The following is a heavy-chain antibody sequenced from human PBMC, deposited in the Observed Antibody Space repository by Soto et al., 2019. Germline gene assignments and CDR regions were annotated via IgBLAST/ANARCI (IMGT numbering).Heavy chain of an antibody. J-gene: IGHJ4*02. CDR2: IYHSGST. D-gene: IGHD3-9*01. CDR3: ARRQNILTGYYLDY. V-gene: IGHV4-30-2*01. Sequence: PSETLSLTCAVSGGSISSGGYSWSWIRQPPGKGLEWIGYIYHSGSTYYNPSLKSRGTISVDRSKNRFSLKLSSVTAADTAVYYCARRQNILTGYYLDYWGQGTLVIVSS. CDR1: GGSISSGGYS.